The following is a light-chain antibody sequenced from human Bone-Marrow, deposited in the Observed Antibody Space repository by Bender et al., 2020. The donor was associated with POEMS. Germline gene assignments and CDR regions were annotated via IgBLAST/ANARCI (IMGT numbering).Light chain of an antibody. CDR2: DVN. CDR1: SGDVGGHNY. V-gene: IGLV2-14*03. Sequence: QSALTQPASVSESPGQSITISCIGTSGDVGGHNYVSWYQQHPGKAPKLIIYDVNIRPSGVSQRFSGSKSGNTASLTISALQAEDEADYYCSSYSSTFTGVFGGGTKVTVL. CDR3: SSYSSTFTGV. J-gene: IGLJ2*01.